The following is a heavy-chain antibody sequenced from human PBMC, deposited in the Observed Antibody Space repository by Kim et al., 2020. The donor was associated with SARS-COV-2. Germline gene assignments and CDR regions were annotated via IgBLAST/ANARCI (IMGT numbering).Heavy chain of an antibody. J-gene: IGHJ6*02. CDR1: GFTFSSYG. V-gene: IGHV3-33*08. D-gene: IGHD2-2*01. CDR2: IWYDGSNK. CDR3: ARERIVVVSPPDKYYYYGMDV. Sequence: GGSLRLSCAASGFTFSSYGMHWVRQAPGKGLEWVAVIWYDGSNKYYADSVKGRFTISRDNSKNTLYLQMNSLRAEDTAVYYCARERIVVVSPPDKYYYYGMDVWGQGTTVTVSS.